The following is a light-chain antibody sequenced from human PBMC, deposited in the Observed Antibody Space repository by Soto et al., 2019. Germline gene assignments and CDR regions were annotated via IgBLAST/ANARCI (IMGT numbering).Light chain of an antibody. V-gene: IGKV1-5*01. CDR3: QQYNSYWT. CDR2: DAS. Sequence: DIPMTQSPSTLSASVGERATISCRASQSISSWLAWYQQKPGKAPKLLIYDASSLESGVPSRFSGSGSGTEFTLTISSLQPEDFATYYCQQYNSYWTFGQGTKVDIK. CDR1: QSISSW. J-gene: IGKJ1*01.